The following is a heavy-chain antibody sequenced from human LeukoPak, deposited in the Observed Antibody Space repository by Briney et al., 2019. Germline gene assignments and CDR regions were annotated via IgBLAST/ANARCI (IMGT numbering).Heavy chain of an antibody. J-gene: IGHJ6*03. V-gene: IGHV3-9*01. CDR1: GFTFDDYA. Sequence: GGSLRLSCAVSGFTFDDYAMHWVRQVPGKGLEWVSGINWNSDSIGYADSVKGRFTTSRDNAKNSLYLQMNSLRAEDTAVYYCARGPFGITMVRGDYMDVWGKGTTVTISS. CDR3: ARGPFGITMVRGDYMDV. CDR2: INWNSDSI. D-gene: IGHD3-10*01.